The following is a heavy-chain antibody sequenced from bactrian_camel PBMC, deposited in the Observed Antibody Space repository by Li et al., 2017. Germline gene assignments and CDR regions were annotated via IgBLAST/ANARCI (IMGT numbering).Heavy chain of an antibody. CDR1: EDDRGRYC. V-gene: IGHV3S53*01. D-gene: IGHD5*01. CDR2: IDNDYTT. J-gene: IGHJ4*01. Sequence: VQLVESGGGSVQAGGSLRLTCTLSEDDRGRYCIGWFRQFPGKPREEVALIDNDYTTRYAESVKGRFTITRDNAKNTVYLQMNSLIAEDTALYYCTAEQMGWSWYNHWGQGTQVTVS. CDR3: TAEQMGWSWYNH.